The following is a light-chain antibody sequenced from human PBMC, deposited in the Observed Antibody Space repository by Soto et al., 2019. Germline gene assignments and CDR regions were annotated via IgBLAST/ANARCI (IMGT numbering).Light chain of an antibody. CDR2: DAS. Sequence: EIVLTQSPATLSLSPGERATLSCRASQSVSSYLAWYQQKPGQAPRLLIYDASNRATGIPARFSGSGSGTDFKLTISSLEPEDFAVYYCQQRSNWPPTTFGQGTKLEIK. J-gene: IGKJ2*01. V-gene: IGKV3-11*01. CDR1: QSVSSY. CDR3: QQRSNWPPTT.